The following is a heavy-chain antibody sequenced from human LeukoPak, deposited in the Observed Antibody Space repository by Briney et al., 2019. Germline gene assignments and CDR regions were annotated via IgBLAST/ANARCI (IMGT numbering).Heavy chain of an antibody. CDR3: AKIRKGSGYYDY. J-gene: IGHJ4*02. CDR1: GFTFSNYV. CDR2: ISGSGGST. D-gene: IGHD3-3*01. Sequence: GGSLRLSCAASGFTFSNYVMTWVRQAPGKGLEWVSTISGSGGSTYYPDSVKGRFTISRDNPQDTLHLQMDSLRAADPAVYYCAKIRKGSGYYDYWGQGTLVTVSS. V-gene: IGHV3-23*01.